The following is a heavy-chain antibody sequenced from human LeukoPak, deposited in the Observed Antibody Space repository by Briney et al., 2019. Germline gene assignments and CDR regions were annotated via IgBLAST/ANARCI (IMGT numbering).Heavy chain of an antibody. CDR2: IYYSGST. V-gene: IGHV4-59*01. CDR3: ARYDYTSAYYFDC. D-gene: IGHD4-11*01. CDR1: GGSISSYY. J-gene: IGHJ4*02. Sequence: SEPLSLTCTSSGGSISSYYWTWIRQPPGRGLEGIGYIYYSGSTNSNPSLKRRVTISVDTSKNQFSLKLSSVTAADTAVYYCARYDYTSAYYFDCWGQGTLVTVSS.